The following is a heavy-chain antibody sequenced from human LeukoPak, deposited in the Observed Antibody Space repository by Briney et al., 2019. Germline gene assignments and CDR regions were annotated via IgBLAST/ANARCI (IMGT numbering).Heavy chain of an antibody. J-gene: IGHJ4*02. CDR2: IYYSGST. D-gene: IGHD6-19*01. V-gene: IGHV4-59*05. Sequence: SETLSLTCTVSGDSISSYYWSWIRQAAGKGLEWIGSIYYSGSTYYNASLKSRGTISVDTSKNQFSLKLNSVTAADTAVYFCARQVVAVAGTGYFDYWGQGTLVTVSS. CDR1: GDSISSYY. CDR3: ARQVVAVAGTGYFDY.